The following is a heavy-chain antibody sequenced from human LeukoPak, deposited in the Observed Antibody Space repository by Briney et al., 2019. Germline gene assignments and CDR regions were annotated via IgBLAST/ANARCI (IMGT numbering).Heavy chain of an antibody. V-gene: IGHV1-69*01. CDR1: GGPFSNSA. Sequence: SVKVSCKASGGPFSNSAISWVRQAPGQGLHWMGGIIPMFGTANYTQKFQGRVTVTADDSTSTSYMELSSLRSDDTAFYYCARDTPGDLHALDIWGQGTMVSVSS. CDR3: ARDTPGDLHALDI. CDR2: IIPMFGTA. J-gene: IGHJ3*02. D-gene: IGHD7-27*01.